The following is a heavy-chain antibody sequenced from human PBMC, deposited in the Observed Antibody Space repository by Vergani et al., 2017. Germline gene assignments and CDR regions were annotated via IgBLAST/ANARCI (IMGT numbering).Heavy chain of an antibody. D-gene: IGHD3-22*01. CDR2: INPSGGST. CDR3: ARRSVVIPYYYGMDV. J-gene: IGHJ6*02. CDR1: GYTFTSYY. V-gene: IGHV1-46*01. Sequence: QVQLVQSGAEVKKPGASVKVSCKASGYTFTSYYMHWVRQAPGQGLEWMGIINPSGGSTSYAPKFQGRVTMTRDTSTSTVYMELSSLRSEDTAVYYCARRSVVIPYYYGMDVWGQGTTVTVSS.